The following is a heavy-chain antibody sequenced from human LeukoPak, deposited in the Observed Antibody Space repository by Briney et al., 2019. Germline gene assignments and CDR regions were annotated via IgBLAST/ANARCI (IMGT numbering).Heavy chain of an antibody. CDR3: ARQARELLLNY. V-gene: IGHV4-39*01. Sequence: SETPSLTCTVSGGSISSTSYYWGWIRQPPGKELEWIGTIYYSGSTFYNPSLKSRVTISADTSKNQFSLKLSSVTAADTAVYYCARQARELLLNYWGQGTLVTVSS. CDR2: IYYSGST. D-gene: IGHD1-26*01. J-gene: IGHJ4*02. CDR1: GGSISSTSYY.